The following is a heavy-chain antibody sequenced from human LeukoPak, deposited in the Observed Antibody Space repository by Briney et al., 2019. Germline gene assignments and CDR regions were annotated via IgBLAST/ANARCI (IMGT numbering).Heavy chain of an antibody. J-gene: IGHJ3*02. Sequence: SGTLSLTCAVSGGSISSSNWWSWVRPPPGKGLEWIGEIYHSGSTNYNPSLKSRVTISVDTSKNQFSLKLSSVTAADTAVYYCARSEYSYGADAFDIWGQGTMVTVSS. CDR2: IYHSGST. D-gene: IGHD5-18*01. CDR3: ARSEYSYGADAFDI. CDR1: GGSISSSNW. V-gene: IGHV4-4*02.